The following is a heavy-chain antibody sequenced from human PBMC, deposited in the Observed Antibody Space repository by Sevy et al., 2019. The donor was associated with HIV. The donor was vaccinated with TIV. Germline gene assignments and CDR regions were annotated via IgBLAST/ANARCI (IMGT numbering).Heavy chain of an antibody. J-gene: IGHJ4*02. V-gene: IGHV3-7*01. CDR2: IKQDGSEK. CDR1: GFTFRRNW. D-gene: IGHD3-16*01. CDR3: ARSSRLDY. Sequence: GGSLRLSWAASGFTFRRNWMSWVRKAPGKGREGVANIKQDGSEKYYVDSVKGRFTISRDNAKNSLYLQMNSLRAEDTAVYYCARSSRLDYWGQGALVTVSS.